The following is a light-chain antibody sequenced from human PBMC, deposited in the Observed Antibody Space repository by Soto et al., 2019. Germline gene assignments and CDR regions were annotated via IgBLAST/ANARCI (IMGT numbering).Light chain of an antibody. Sequence: ETLITQSPATLSVSQGARATLSCRASQGANNNLAWDQQKLGQAPRVLIDGASTRATGIPARYTGSGSGTDFTLTISRLEPEDFAVYYCQQYGSATITFGQGTRLEIK. J-gene: IGKJ5*01. V-gene: IGKV3-15*01. CDR3: QQYGSATIT. CDR2: GAS. CDR1: QGANNN.